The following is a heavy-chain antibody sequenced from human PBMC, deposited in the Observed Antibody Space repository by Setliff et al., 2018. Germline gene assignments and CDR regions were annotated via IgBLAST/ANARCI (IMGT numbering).Heavy chain of an antibody. D-gene: IGHD6-6*01. Sequence: PGGSLRLSCAASGFTFSSYAMTWVRQAPGKGLEWVAVISYDGSNKYYADSVKGRFTISRDNSKNTLYLQMNGLRAEDTAVYYCAKEGAGYSSSSDRFDPWGQGTLVTVSS. CDR3: AKEGAGYSSSSDRFDP. V-gene: IGHV3-30*04. CDR1: GFTFSSYA. J-gene: IGHJ5*02. CDR2: ISYDGSNK.